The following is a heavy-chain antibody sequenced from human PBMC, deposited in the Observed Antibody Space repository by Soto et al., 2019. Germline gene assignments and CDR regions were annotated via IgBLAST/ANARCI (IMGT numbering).Heavy chain of an antibody. V-gene: IGHV3-33*01. D-gene: IGHD3-10*01. CDR1: GFTFSSYG. Sequence: QVQLVESGGGVVQPGRSLRLSCAASGFTFSSYGMHWVRQAPGKGLEWVAVIWYDGSNKYYADSVKGRFTISRDNSKNTLYLQMNSLRAEDTAVYYCARGEKKLWFGELSLRGMDVWGQGTTVTVSS. J-gene: IGHJ6*02. CDR3: ARGEKKLWFGELSLRGMDV. CDR2: IWYDGSNK.